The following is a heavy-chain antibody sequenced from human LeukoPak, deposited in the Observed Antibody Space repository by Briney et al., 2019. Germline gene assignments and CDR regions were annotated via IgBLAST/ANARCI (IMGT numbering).Heavy chain of an antibody. V-gene: IGHV3-21*01. CDR2: ISSSSSYI. D-gene: IGHD2-8*01. CDR1: GFTFSSYS. J-gene: IGHJ4*02. Sequence: GGSLRLSCAASGFTFSSYSMNWVRQAPGKGLERVSSISSSSSYIYYADSVKGRFTISRDNAKNSLYLQMNSLRAEDTAVYYCARGGGYCTNGVCFAQPVDYWGQGTLVTVSS. CDR3: ARGGGYCTNGVCFAQPVDY.